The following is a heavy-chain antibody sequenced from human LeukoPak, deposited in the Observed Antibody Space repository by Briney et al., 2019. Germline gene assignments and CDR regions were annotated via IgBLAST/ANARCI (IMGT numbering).Heavy chain of an antibody. CDR1: GGSFSGYY. CDR2: INHSGST. Sequence: SETLSLTCAVYGGSFSGYYWSWNRQPPGKGLEWIGEINHSGSTNYNPSLKSRVTISVDTSKNQFSLRLSSVTAADTAVYYCARGTHYYGSGSYLRPWGQGTLVTVSS. D-gene: IGHD3-10*01. V-gene: IGHV4-34*01. CDR3: ARGTHYYGSGSYLRP. J-gene: IGHJ5*02.